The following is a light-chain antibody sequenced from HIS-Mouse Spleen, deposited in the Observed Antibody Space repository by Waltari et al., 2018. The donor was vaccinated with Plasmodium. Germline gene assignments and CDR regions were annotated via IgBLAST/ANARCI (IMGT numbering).Light chain of an antibody. V-gene: IGLV3-10*01. J-gene: IGLJ3*02. Sequence: SYELTQPPSVSVSPGQTARITCSGDALPKNYAYWYQQKSGQAPVLVIYEDRKRPSGIPERFSGSSSGTMATLTISGAQVEDEADYSCYSTDSSGNHRVFGGGTKLTVL. CDR1: ALPKNY. CDR3: YSTDSSGNHRV. CDR2: EDR.